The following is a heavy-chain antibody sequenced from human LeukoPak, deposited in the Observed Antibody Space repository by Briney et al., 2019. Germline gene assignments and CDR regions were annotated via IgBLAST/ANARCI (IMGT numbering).Heavy chain of an antibody. D-gene: IGHD3-10*01. CDR1: GGXISSYY. Sequence: SETLSLTCTVSGGXISSYYCSWIRQPPGKGLEWIGHIYYSGSTNYNPSLKSRVTISLDTSKNQFSLKLSSVTAADTAVYYCARTYYYGSGSFYYYYYGMDVWGQGTTVTVSS. CDR3: ARTYYYGSGSFYYYYYGMDV. V-gene: IGHV4-59*01. CDR2: IYYSGST. J-gene: IGHJ6*02.